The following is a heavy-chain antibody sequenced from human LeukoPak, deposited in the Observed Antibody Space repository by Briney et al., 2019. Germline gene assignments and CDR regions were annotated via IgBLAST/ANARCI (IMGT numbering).Heavy chain of an antibody. CDR3: AHRLSGYDWNHGDFDY. V-gene: IGHV2-5*02. Sequence: ESGPTLVNPTQTLTLTCTFSGFSLSTSGVGGGWIRQPPGEALEWLGIGYWDDDNRSSPSLKSRHTITKDTSKNQVVLTQTNMDPVGTATYYCAHRLSGYDWNHGDFDYWGQGTLVTVSP. J-gene: IGHJ4*02. D-gene: IGHD1-14*01. CDR2: GYWDDDN. CDR1: GFSLSTSGVG.